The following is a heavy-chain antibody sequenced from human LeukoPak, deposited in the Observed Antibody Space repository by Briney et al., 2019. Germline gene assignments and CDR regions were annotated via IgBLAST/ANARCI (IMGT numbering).Heavy chain of an antibody. CDR2: IWYDGSNK. CDR3: ASMCYDILTGYYYYYGMDV. D-gene: IGHD3-9*01. V-gene: IGHV3-33*01. J-gene: IGHJ6*02. Sequence: GGSLRLSCAASGFTFSSYGMHWVRQAPGKGLEWVAVIWYDGSNKYYADSVKGRFTISRDNSKNTLYLQMNSLRAEDTAVYYCASMCYDILTGYYYYYGMDVWGQGTTVTVSS. CDR1: GFTFSSYG.